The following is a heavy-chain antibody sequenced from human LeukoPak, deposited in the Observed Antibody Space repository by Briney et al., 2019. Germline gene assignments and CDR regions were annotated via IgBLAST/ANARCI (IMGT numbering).Heavy chain of an antibody. CDR2: IIPMFGTV. CDR3: AKEGEGPNDWYFDL. J-gene: IGHJ2*01. Sequence: SVKVSCKASGGTFSSYAISWVRQAPGQGLEWMGKIIPMFGTVNYAQKFQGRVTITADESTNTAYMEMTSLRSEDTAVYYCAKEGEGPNDWYFDLWGRGTLVTVSS. D-gene: IGHD3-16*01. CDR1: GGTFSSYA. V-gene: IGHV1-69*13.